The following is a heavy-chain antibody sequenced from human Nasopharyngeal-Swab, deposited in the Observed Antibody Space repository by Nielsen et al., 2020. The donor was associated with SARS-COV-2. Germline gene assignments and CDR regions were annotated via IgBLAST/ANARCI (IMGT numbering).Heavy chain of an antibody. J-gene: IGHJ4*02. CDR2: ISGADDST. CDR3: ARIHDFDY. CDR1: GFIFKNYA. V-gene: IGHV3-23*01. Sequence: GESLKISCSASGFIFKNYAMNWVRQAPGRGLEWVSAISGADDSTKYADSVKGRFTISRDNAKNSLYLQMNSLRAEDTAVYYCARIHDFDYWGQGTLVTVSS.